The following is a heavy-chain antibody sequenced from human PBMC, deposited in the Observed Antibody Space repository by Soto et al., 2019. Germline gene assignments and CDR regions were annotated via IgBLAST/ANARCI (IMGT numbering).Heavy chain of an antibody. CDR2: IYYSGST. CDR3: ARASKDTDMVWPDAFDI. J-gene: IGHJ3*02. Sequence: SETLSLTCTVSGGSIISYYWSWILQPPWKGLEWIGYIYYSGSTNYNPSLKSRVTISVDTSKNQFSLKLSSVTAADTAVYYCARASKDTDMVWPDAFDIWGQGTMVTVSS. V-gene: IGHV4-59*01. D-gene: IGHD5-18*01. CDR1: GGSIISYY.